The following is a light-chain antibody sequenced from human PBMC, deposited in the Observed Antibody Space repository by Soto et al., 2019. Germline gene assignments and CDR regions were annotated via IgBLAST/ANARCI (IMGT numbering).Light chain of an antibody. CDR3: QQYKT. V-gene: IGKV3-20*01. Sequence: EIVWKQSAGPLSLSTGERATLSCRASQSVSSSYLAWYQQKPGQAPRLLIYGASTRATGIRARFRGSGAGTDFTLTISRLEAEDFAVYYCQQYKTFGQGTKV. CDR2: GAS. J-gene: IGKJ1*01. CDR1: QSVSSSY.